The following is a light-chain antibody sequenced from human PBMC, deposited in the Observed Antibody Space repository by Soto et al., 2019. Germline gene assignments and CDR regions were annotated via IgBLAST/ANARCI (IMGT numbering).Light chain of an antibody. CDR2: SAS. V-gene: IGKV3-20*01. CDR1: QSVSNSY. CDR3: QQYCRLPNT. Sequence: EVVLTQSPGTLSLSPGARATLSCRASQSVSNSYLAWYQQKPGQPPRLLIYSASSRATGIPDRFSGSGSGTDFTLTISRLEPEDFAVYYCQQYCRLPNTFGQGTKLEIK. J-gene: IGKJ2*01.